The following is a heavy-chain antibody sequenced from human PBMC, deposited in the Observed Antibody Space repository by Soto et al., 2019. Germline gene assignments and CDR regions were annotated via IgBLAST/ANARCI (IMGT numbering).Heavy chain of an antibody. J-gene: IGHJ6*02. V-gene: IGHV4-34*01. Sequence: PSETLSLTCAVYGGSGGSFSGYYWSWIRQPPGKGLEWIGEINHSGSTNYNPSLKSRVTISVDTSKNQFSLKLSSVTAADTAVYYCARHNYDSNGYYHCYYGMDVWGQGTTVTVSS. CDR3: ARHNYDSNGYYHCYYGMDV. CDR1: GGSGGSFSGYY. CDR2: INHSGST. D-gene: IGHD3-22*01.